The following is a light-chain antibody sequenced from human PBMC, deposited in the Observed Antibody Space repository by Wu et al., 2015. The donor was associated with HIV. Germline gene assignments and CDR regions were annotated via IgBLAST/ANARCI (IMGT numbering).Light chain of an antibody. Sequence: EIVLTQSPATLSLSPGERATLSCRTSQSVSIYLAWYQQKPGQAPRLLIQDASNRATGIPVRFSGSGSGTDFSLTISRLESEDFAVYYCQQYDTSPITFGQGTRLEIK. CDR3: QQYDTSPIT. CDR1: QSVSIY. J-gene: IGKJ5*01. V-gene: IGKV3-11*01. CDR2: DAS.